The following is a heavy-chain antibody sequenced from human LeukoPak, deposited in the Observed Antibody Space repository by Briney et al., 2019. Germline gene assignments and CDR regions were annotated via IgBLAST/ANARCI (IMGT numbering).Heavy chain of an antibody. V-gene: IGHV4-59*08. CDR1: GGSMSSYY. J-gene: IGHJ6*02. CDR2: IFYSGST. CDR3: ARTLDCSSSSCSYGMDV. Sequence: SETLSLTCAVSGGSMSSYYWSRIRQPPGKGLEWIGYIFYSGSTNYNPSLKSRVTISVDTSKNQFSLKLSSVTAADTAVYYCARTLDCSSSSCSYGMDVWGQGTTVTVPS. D-gene: IGHD2-15*01.